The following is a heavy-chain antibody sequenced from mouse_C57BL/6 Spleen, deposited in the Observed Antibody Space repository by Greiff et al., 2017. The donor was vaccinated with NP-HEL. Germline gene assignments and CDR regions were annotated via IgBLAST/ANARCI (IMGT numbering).Heavy chain of an antibody. Sequence: EVKLVESGGGLVQPGGSMKLSCVASGFTFSNYWMNWVRQSPEKGLEWVAQIRLKSDNYATHYAESVKGRFTISRDDSKSSVYLQMNNLRAEDTGIYYCTGPGQLRLRGSWFAYWGQGTLVTVSA. CDR1: GFTFSNYW. CDR2: IRLKSDNYAT. D-gene: IGHD3-2*02. V-gene: IGHV6-3*01. CDR3: TGPGQLRLRGSWFAY. J-gene: IGHJ3*01.